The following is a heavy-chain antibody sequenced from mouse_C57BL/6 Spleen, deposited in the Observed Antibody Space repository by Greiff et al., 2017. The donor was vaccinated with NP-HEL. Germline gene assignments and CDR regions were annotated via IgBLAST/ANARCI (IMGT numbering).Heavy chain of an antibody. D-gene: IGHD1-1*01. CDR1: GFTFSDYG. CDR2: ISSGSSTI. V-gene: IGHV5-17*01. CDR3: ARRYYYYGSSYGAMDY. Sequence: EVHLVESGGGLVKPGGSLKLSCAASGFTFSDYGMHWVRQAPEKGLEWVAYISSGSSTIYYADTVKGRFTISRDNAKNTLFLQMTSLRSEDTAMYYCARRYYYYGSSYGAMDYWGQGTSVTVSS. J-gene: IGHJ4*01.